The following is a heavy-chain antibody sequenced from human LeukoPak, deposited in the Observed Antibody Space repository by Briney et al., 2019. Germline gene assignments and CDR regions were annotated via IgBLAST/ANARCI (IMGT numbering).Heavy chain of an antibody. J-gene: IGHJ4*02. CDR1: GGSISSYY. CDR2: IYYSGST. V-gene: IGHV4-59*01. CDR3: ARAADSSGWTDY. Sequence: SETLSLTCTVSGGSISSYYWSWIRQPPGKGLEWIGYIYYSGSTNYNPSLKSRVTISVDTSKNQFSLKLSSVTAADTAVYYCARAADSSGWTDYWGQGTLVTVSS. D-gene: IGHD6-19*01.